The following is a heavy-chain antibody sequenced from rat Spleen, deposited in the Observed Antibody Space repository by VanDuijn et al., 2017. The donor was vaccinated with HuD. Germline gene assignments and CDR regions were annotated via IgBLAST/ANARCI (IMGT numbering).Heavy chain of an antibody. J-gene: IGHJ2*01. D-gene: IGHD1-1*01. Sequence: EVQLVESGGGLVQPGRSLKLSCAASGFTFSNSGMAWVCQAPTKGLEWVATISFDGSHTYYRDSVKGRFTISRDNAKNTLYLQVDSLRSEDTATYYCTTGLQWGQGVMVTVSS. CDR1: GFTFSNSG. CDR3: TTGLQ. CDR2: ISFDGSHT. V-gene: IGHV5-29*01.